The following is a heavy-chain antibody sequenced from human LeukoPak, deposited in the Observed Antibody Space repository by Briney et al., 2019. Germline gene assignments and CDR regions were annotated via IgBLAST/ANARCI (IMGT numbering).Heavy chain of an antibody. CDR3: ARGGDLDV. Sequence: GGSLRLSCAASGFTFSSYWMNWARQAPGKGLEWVASINHNGNVNYYVDSVKGRFTISRDNAKNSLYLQMSNLRAEDTAVYFCARGGDLDVWGQGATVAVSS. J-gene: IGHJ6*02. CDR2: INHNGNVN. D-gene: IGHD2-21*01. V-gene: IGHV3-7*03. CDR1: GFTFSSYW.